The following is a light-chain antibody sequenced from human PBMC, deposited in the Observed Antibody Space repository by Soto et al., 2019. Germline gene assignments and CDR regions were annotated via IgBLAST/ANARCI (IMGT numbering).Light chain of an antibody. V-gene: IGKV3-15*01. CDR1: QSVSSN. CDR3: QQRSF. CDR2: GAS. Sequence: EIVMTQSPATLSVSPGERATLSCRASQSVSSNLAWYQQKPGQAPRLLIYGASTRATGIPARFSGSGSGTDFTLTISSLEPEDFAVYYCQQRSFFGQGTRLEIK. J-gene: IGKJ5*01.